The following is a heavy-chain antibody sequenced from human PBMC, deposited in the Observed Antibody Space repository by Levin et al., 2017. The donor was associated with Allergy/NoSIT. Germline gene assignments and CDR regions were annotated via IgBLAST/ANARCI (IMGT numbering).Heavy chain of an antibody. CDR2: ISWNSGSI. CDR3: AKAGATNPFRYYYGMDV. V-gene: IGHV3-9*01. J-gene: IGHJ6*02. CDR1: GFTFDDYA. D-gene: IGHD6-25*01. Sequence: GGSLRLFCAASGFTFDDYAMHWVRQAPGKGLEWVSGISWNSGSIGYADSVKGRFTISRDNAKNSLYLQMNSLRAEDTALYYCAKAGATNPFRYYYGMDVWGQGTTVTVSS.